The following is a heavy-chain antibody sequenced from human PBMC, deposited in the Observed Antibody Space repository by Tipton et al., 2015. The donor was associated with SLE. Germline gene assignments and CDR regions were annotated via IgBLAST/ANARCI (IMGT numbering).Heavy chain of an antibody. CDR1: GFTFSDYY. D-gene: IGHD2-21*01. J-gene: IGHJ4*02. CDR3: ARADKVLEYCGGDCPRGFDC. CDR2: ISSSGSTI. Sequence: SLRLSCAASGFTFSDYYMSWIRQAPGKGLEWVSYISSSGSTIYYADSVKGRFIISRENAKNSLYLQMNSLRAEDTAVYFCARADKVLEYCGGDCPRGFDCWGQGTLVTVSS. V-gene: IGHV3-11*04.